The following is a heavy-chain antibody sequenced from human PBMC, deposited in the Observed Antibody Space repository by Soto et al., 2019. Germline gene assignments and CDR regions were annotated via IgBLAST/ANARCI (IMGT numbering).Heavy chain of an antibody. CDR3: ASRKGYYGSGSYRYYYYYGMDV. Sequence: QVQLVQSGAEVKKPGSSVKVSCKASGVTFSSYAISWVRQAPGQGLEWMGGIIPIFGTANYAQKFQGRVTITADESTSKAYMELSSLRSEDTAVYYCASRKGYYGSGSYRYYYYYGMDVWGQGTTVTVSS. CDR1: GVTFSSYA. J-gene: IGHJ6*02. D-gene: IGHD3-10*01. CDR2: IIPIFGTA. V-gene: IGHV1-69*01.